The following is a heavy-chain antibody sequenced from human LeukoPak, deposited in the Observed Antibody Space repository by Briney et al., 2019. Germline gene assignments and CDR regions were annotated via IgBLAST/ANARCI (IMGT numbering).Heavy chain of an antibody. CDR1: GFTFSSYA. CDR2: ISGSGGST. D-gene: IGHD6-19*01. Sequence: PGGSLRLSCAASGFTFSSYAMSWVRQAPGKVLEWVSAISGSGGSTYYADSVKGRFTISRDNSKNTLYLQMNSLRAEDTAVYYCAKDPVAGTFSTTSDTDYWGQGTLVTVSS. CDR3: AKDPVAGTFSTTSDTDY. J-gene: IGHJ4*02. V-gene: IGHV3-23*01.